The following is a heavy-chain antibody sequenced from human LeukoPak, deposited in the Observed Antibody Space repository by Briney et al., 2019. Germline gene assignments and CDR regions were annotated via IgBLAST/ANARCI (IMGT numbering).Heavy chain of an antibody. Sequence: SETLSLTCTVSGGSISSSSYYWGWIRQPPGKGLEWIGSIYYSGSTYYSPSLKSRVTISVDTSKNQFSLKLSSVTAADTAVYYYARGPLAIFGVVIRYNWFDPWAREPWSPSPQ. J-gene: IGHJ5*02. CDR1: GGSISSSSYY. D-gene: IGHD3-3*01. V-gene: IGHV4-39*07. CDR2: IYYSGST. CDR3: ARGPLAIFGVVIRYNWFDP.